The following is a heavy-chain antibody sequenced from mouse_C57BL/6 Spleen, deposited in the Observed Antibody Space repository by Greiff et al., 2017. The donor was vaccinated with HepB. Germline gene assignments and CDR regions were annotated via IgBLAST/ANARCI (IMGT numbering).Heavy chain of an antibody. D-gene: IGHD2-4*01. CDR3: ARKDDYDVYAMDY. CDR2: IWSGGST. Sequence: VQRVESGPGLVQPSQCLSITCTVSGFSFTSYGVHWVRQSPGKGLEWLGVIWSGGSTDYNAAFISRLSISKDNSKSQVFFKMNSLQADDTAIYYCARKDDYDVYAMDYWGQGTSVTVSS. CDR1: GFSFTSYG. J-gene: IGHJ4*01. V-gene: IGHV2-2*01.